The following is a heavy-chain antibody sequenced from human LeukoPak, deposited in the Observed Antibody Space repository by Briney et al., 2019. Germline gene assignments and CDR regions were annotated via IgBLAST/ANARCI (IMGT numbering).Heavy chain of an antibody. D-gene: IGHD3-22*01. J-gene: IGHJ4*02. V-gene: IGHV3-30*02. CDR2: IRYDGSNK. Sequence: PGGSLRLSCAASGFTFSSYGMHWVRQAPGKGLEWVAVIRYDGSNKYYADSVKGRFTISRDNSKNTLYLQMNSLRDEDTAVYYCAKHRGRNPPYYYDSSGCLDYWGQGTLVTVSS. CDR3: AKHRGRNPPYYYDSSGCLDY. CDR1: GFTFSSYG.